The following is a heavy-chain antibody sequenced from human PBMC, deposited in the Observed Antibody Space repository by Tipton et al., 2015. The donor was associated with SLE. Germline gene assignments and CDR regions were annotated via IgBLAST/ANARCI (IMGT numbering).Heavy chain of an antibody. CDR1: GGSISSSSDY. CDR3: ARLSSGTGDFEH. D-gene: IGHD7-27*01. V-gene: IGHV4-39*01. Sequence: TLSLTCTVSGGSISSSSDYWGWIRQPPGKGLEWIGSIYYTGTTYYNPSLKSRVTISVETSKTHFSLKMSSVTAADTAMYYCARLSSGTGDFEHWGQGTLVVVSS. CDR2: IYYTGTT. J-gene: IGHJ4*02.